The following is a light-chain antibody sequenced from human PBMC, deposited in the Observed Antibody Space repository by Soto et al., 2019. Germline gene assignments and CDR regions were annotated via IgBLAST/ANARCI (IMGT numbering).Light chain of an antibody. CDR3: QQYNNWPPWT. CDR1: QSVSSN. Sequence: EIVMTQSPATLSVSPGERATLSCKASQSVSSNLAWYQQKPGQAPRLLIYGASTRATGIPARFSGSGSRTELTLIISSLQSEDFAVYFCQQYNNWPPWTFGQGTKVEIK. CDR2: GAS. V-gene: IGKV3-15*01. J-gene: IGKJ1*01.